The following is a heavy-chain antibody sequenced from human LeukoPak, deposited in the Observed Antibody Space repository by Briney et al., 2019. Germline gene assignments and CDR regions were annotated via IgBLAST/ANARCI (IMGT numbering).Heavy chain of an antibody. Sequence: GGSLRLSCAASGFTFSNYGMSWVRQAPGKGLEWVSAISGRGSNTYYADPVKGRFTISRDNSKNTLYLQMNSLRADDAAVYYGAKGGGTSYGYIPYWGQGSLVTVSS. J-gene: IGHJ4*02. CDR3: AKGGGTSYGYIPY. CDR1: GFTFSNYG. V-gene: IGHV3-23*01. D-gene: IGHD5-18*01. CDR2: ISGRGSNT.